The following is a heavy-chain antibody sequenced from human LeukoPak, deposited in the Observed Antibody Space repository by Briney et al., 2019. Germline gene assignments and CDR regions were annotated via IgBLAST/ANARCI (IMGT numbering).Heavy chain of an antibody. Sequence: PSETLSLTCTVSGGSISSYYWSWIRQPPGKGLEWIGYIYYSGSTNYNPSLKSRVTVSVDTSKNQFSLKLSSVTAADTAVYYCARERCSGGSCYLGGVLRGYFDSWGQGTLVTVSS. V-gene: IGHV4-59*01. CDR3: ARERCSGGSCYLGGVLRGYFDS. CDR1: GGSISSYY. J-gene: IGHJ4*02. CDR2: IYYSGST. D-gene: IGHD2-15*01.